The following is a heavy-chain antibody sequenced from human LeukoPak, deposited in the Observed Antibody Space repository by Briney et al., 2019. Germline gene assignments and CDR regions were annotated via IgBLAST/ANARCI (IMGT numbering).Heavy chain of an antibody. CDR1: GGSISGYY. Sequence: PSETLSLTCTVSGGSISGYYWSWIRQPPGKGLEWIGEINHSGSTNYNPSLKSRVTISVDTSKNQFSLKLSSVTAADTAVYYCARVLGPSYSSSCDYWGQGTLVTVSS. V-gene: IGHV4-34*01. D-gene: IGHD6-13*01. J-gene: IGHJ4*02. CDR2: INHSGST. CDR3: ARVLGPSYSSSCDY.